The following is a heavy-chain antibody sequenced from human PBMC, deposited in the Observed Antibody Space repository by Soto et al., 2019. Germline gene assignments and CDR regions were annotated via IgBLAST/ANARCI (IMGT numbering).Heavy chain of an antibody. V-gene: IGHV3-23*01. J-gene: IGHJ4*02. D-gene: IGHD4-4*01. CDR1: GFTFRAHG. CDR3: ARGTVSPDY. Sequence: GGSLRLSCAASGFTFRAHGMSWVRQAPGKGLEWVSGISDSGGGFTSYADSVKGRFTISRDNSKNTQYLQMGSLRVDDTAVYFCARGTVSPDYWGQGTLVTVSS. CDR2: ISDSGGGFT.